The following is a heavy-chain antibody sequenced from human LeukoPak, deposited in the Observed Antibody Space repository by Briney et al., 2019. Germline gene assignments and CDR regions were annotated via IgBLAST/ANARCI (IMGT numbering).Heavy chain of an antibody. CDR3: AREMTTVTTLEY. CDR2: TKEDGSET. D-gene: IGHD4-17*01. J-gene: IGHJ4*02. CDR1: GFTLSIYW. V-gene: IGHV3-7*05. Sequence: GGSLRLSCAASGFTLSIYWMSWVRQAPGGGLEWVEKTKEDGSETYYVDSVKGRFPISRDNAKNSLYLQMNSLRAEDTAVYYCAREMTTVTTLEYWDQGTLVTVSS.